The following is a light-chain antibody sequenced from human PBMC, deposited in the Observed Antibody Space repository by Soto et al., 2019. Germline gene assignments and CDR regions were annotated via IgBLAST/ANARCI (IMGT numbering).Light chain of an antibody. V-gene: IGKV1-12*01. CDR3: QQANSFPLT. CDR2: GAS. Sequence: DLQMTQSPSFVSASVGDRVTITCRASQDISRWLAWYQQRPGKAPELLIYGASSLQSGVPSRFSGSGSGTDFTLTISSLQPEDFATYYCQQANSFPLTFGQGTRLEIK. J-gene: IGKJ5*01. CDR1: QDISRW.